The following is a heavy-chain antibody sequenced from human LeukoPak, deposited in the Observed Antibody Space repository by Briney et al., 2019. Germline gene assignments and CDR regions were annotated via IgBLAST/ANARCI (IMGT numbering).Heavy chain of an antibody. CDR2: IYYSGST. CDR3: ARDHADCSSTSCYINWFDP. V-gene: IGHV4-61*01. J-gene: IGHJ5*02. D-gene: IGHD2-2*02. Sequence: SSETLSLTCTVSGGSISSSSYYWSWIRQPPGKGLEWIGYIYYSGSTNYNPSLKSRVTISVDTSKNQFSLKLSSVTAADTAVYYCARDHADCSSTSCYINWFDPWGQGTLVTVSS. CDR1: GGSISSSSYY.